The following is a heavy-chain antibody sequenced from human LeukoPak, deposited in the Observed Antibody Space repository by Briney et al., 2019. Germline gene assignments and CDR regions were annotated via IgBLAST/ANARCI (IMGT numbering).Heavy chain of an antibody. J-gene: IGHJ4*02. Sequence: PGGSLRLSCVASGFSFNNYRMNWVRRAPGKGLEWVSHITASGTAMFYADSVKGRFTISRDNAKNSLYLQMNSLRDEDTAVYYCASSGSYRFDYWGQGTLVTVSS. D-gene: IGHD1-26*01. V-gene: IGHV3-48*02. CDR3: ASSGSYRFDY. CDR1: GFSFNNYR. CDR2: ITASGTAM.